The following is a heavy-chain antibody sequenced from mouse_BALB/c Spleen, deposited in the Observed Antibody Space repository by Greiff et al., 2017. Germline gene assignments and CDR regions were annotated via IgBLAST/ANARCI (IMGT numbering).Heavy chain of an antibody. J-gene: IGHJ2*01. D-gene: IGHD1-1*01. CDR1: GFSLTSYG. Sequence: VKLMESGPGLVAPSQSLSITCTVSGFSLTSYGVHWVRQPPGKGLEWLGVIWAGGSTNYNSALMSRLSISKDNSKSQVFLKMNSLQTDDTAMYYCARDGTTVVATYYFDYRGQGTTLTVSS. CDR2: IWAGGST. CDR3: ARDGTTVVATYYFDY. V-gene: IGHV2-9*02.